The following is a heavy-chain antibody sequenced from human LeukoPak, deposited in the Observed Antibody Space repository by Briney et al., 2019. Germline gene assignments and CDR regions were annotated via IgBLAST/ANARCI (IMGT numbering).Heavy chain of an antibody. CDR3: ARVRRREMATITDAFDI. CDR2: IYYSGST. J-gene: IGHJ3*02. Sequence: SETLSLTCTVSGGSISSYYWSWIRQPPGKGLEWIGYIYYSGSTNYNPSLKSRVTISVDTSKNQFSLKLSSVTAADTAVYYCARVRRREMATITDAFDIWGQGTMVTVSS. D-gene: IGHD5-24*01. CDR1: GGSISSYY. V-gene: IGHV4-59*01.